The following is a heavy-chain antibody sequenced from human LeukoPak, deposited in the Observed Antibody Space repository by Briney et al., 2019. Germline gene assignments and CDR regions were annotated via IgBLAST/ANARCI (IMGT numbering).Heavy chain of an antibody. J-gene: IGHJ4*02. Sequence: GGSLRLSCAASGFTFSSYAMSWVRQPPGKGLEWLANIKQDATEKHYVDSVKGRFTISRDNAKNSLYLQMNSLRAEDTAVYFCASGNYFDNWGQGTLVAVSS. V-gene: IGHV3-7*01. CDR1: GFTFSSYA. CDR2: IKQDATEK. D-gene: IGHD2-15*01. CDR3: ASGNYFDN.